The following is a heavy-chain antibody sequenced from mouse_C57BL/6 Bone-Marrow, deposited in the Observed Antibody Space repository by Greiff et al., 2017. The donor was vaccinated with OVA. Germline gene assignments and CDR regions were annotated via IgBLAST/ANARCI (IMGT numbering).Heavy chain of an antibody. D-gene: IGHD2-5*01. Sequence: QVQLQQPGAELVRPGSSVKLSCKASGYTFTSYWMDWVKQRPGQGLEWIGNIYPSDSETHYNQKFKDKATLTVDKSSSTAYRQLSSLTSEDSAFYYGARGGSNYGFDYWGQGTTLTVSS. CDR1: GYTFTSYW. V-gene: IGHV1-61*01. CDR2: IYPSDSET. J-gene: IGHJ2*01. CDR3: ARGGSNYGFDY.